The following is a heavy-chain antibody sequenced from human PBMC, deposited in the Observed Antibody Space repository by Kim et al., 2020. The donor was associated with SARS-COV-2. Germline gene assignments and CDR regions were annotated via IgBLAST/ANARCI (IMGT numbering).Heavy chain of an antibody. CDR3: VRGRGGGYSYGYGYLQH. J-gene: IGHJ1*01. CDR2: LSYSGST. D-gene: IGHD5-18*01. V-gene: IGHV4-59*01. CDR1: GGSLRSYY. Sequence: SETLSLTCTVSGGSLRSYYWTWIRQPPGKGLEWIGFLSYSGSTNYNPALKSRVTISVDTSKNQFSLTVRSVTGADTAVYYCVRGRGGGYSYGYGYLQHWGEGTLV.